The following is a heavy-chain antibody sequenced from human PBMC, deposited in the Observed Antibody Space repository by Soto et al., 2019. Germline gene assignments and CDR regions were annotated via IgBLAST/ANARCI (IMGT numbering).Heavy chain of an antibody. CDR3: AKGIPVLLWFGELISPDVDFDY. V-gene: IGHV1-8*01. J-gene: IGHJ4*02. CDR1: GYTFSCYD. CDR2: MNPNSGNT. D-gene: IGHD3-10*01. Sequence: ASVKVSCKASGYTFSCYDINLLLQATVQGLEWLRWMNPNSGNTGYAQKFQGRVTVTRNTSISTAYMELSSLRSEDTAVYYCAKGIPVLLWFGELISPDVDFDYWGQGTLVTVSS.